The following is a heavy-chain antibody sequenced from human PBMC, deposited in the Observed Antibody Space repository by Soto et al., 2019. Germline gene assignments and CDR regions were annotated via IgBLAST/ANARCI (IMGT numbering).Heavy chain of an antibody. J-gene: IGHJ3*02. CDR1: GFTFSSYE. CDR3: AREMVDYGDYGNDAFDI. V-gene: IGHV3-48*03. CDR2: ISSSGSTI. D-gene: IGHD4-17*01. Sequence: GGSLRLSCAASGFTFSSYEMNWVRQAPGKGLEWVSYISSSGSTIYYADSVKGRFTISRDNAKNSLYLQMNSLRAEDTAVYYCAREMVDYGDYGNDAFDIWGQGTMVTVSS.